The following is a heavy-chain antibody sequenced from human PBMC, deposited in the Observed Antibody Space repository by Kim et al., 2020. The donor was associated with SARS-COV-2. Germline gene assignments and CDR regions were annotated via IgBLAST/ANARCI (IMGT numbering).Heavy chain of an antibody. Sequence: YADSVKGRFTISRDNSKNTLYLQMNSLRAEDTAVYYCAKHEEQWLGPLDYWGQGTLVTVSS. CDR3: AKHEEQWLGPLDY. D-gene: IGHD6-19*01. J-gene: IGHJ4*02. V-gene: IGHV3-23*01.